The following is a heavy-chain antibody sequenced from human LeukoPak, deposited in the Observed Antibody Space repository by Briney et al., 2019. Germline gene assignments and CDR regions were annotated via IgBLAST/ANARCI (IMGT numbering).Heavy chain of an antibody. D-gene: IGHD6-13*01. V-gene: IGHV3-30*04. J-gene: IGHJ4*02. CDR3: ARGAEGIAATDSNFDY. CDR2: ILYDGTMQ. CDR1: DFTFSNYA. Sequence: EPGGSLRLSCAASDFTFSNYAMHWVRQAPGKGLEWVAVILYDGTMQYYADSLKGRFTISRDNSQNTLYLQMRSLRVEDTAVYFCARGAEGIAATDSNFDYWGQGTLVTVSS.